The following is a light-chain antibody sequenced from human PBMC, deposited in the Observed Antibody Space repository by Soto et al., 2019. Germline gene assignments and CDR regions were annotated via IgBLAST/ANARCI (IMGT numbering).Light chain of an antibody. CDR2: GAS. CDR1: QSVTSSY. Sequence: EIVLTQSPGTLSLSPGERATLSCRASQSVTSSYFAWYQQKPGQAPRLLIYGASSRATGIPDRFSGSVSGTAFTLTISRLEPEDFAVYYCHQYGSSPFTFGPGTKVDIK. J-gene: IGKJ3*01. CDR3: HQYGSSPFT. V-gene: IGKV3-20*01.